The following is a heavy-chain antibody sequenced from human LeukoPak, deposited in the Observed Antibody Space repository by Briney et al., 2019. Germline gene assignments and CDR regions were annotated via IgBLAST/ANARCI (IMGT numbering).Heavy chain of an antibody. J-gene: IGHJ5*02. Sequence: KPSETLSLTCTVSGGSISTTNYYWGWIRQPPGKGLEWIGSIYYSGTTYYHPSLKSRVTISVDTSKSQFSLKLSSVTAADTAVYYCARDYRGVPTATPNWFDPWGQGTLVSVSS. CDR2: IYYSGTT. CDR3: ARDYRGVPTATPNWFDP. CDR1: GGSISTTNYY. D-gene: IGHD2-2*01. V-gene: IGHV4-39*07.